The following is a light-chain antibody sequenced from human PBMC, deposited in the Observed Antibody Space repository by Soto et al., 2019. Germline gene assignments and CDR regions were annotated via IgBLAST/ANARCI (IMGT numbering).Light chain of an antibody. J-gene: IGKJ2*01. Sequence: AIPLTQSPSSLSASVGDRVTITCRASQGISSALAWYQQKPGKAPKLLIYDASSLESGVPSRFSGSGSVTDFTLTISSLQPEDFATYYCQQFNSYPYTFGQGTKLEIK. CDR1: QGISSA. CDR2: DAS. V-gene: IGKV1-13*02. CDR3: QQFNSYPYT.